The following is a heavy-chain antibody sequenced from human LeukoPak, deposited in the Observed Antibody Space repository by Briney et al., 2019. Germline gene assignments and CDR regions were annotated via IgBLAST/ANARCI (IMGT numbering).Heavy chain of an antibody. J-gene: IGHJ4*02. V-gene: IGHV3-48*04. CDR2: ISSSGSTR. CDR1: GFTFSSYS. D-gene: IGHD5-18*01. CDR3: ARVTSYSYGYFDY. Sequence: GGSLRLSCAASGFTFSSYSMNWVRQAPGKGLEWVSYISSSGSTRYYADSVKGRFTISRDNAKNSLYLQMNSLRAEDTAVYYCARVTSYSYGYFDYWGQGTLVTVSS.